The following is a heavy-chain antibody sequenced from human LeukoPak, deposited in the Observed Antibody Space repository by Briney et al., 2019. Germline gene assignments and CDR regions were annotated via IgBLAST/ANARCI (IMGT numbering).Heavy chain of an antibody. CDR3: ARGEDIVVVVASDSYGYDY. J-gene: IGHJ4*02. Sequence: ASVKVSCKASGYTFTVYYMHWVRQAPGQGLEWMGWINPNSGGTNYAQKFQGRVTMTRDTSISTAYMELSRLRSDDTAVYYCARGEDIVVVVASDSYGYDYWGQGTLVTVSS. CDR1: GYTFTVYY. D-gene: IGHD2-15*01. V-gene: IGHV1-2*02. CDR2: INPNSGGT.